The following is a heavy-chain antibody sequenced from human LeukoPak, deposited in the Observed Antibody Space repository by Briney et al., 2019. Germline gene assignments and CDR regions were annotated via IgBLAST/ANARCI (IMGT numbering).Heavy chain of an antibody. Sequence: GGSLRLSCAASGFTVSSNYMSWVRQAPGKGLDWVSVIYSGGSTYYADSVEGRFTISRDNSKNTLYLQMNSLRAEDTAVYYCARGIEYGDYGLSAFDIWGQGTMVTVSS. D-gene: IGHD4-17*01. V-gene: IGHV3-66*01. CDR1: GFTVSSNY. CDR3: ARGIEYGDYGLSAFDI. CDR2: IYSGGST. J-gene: IGHJ3*02.